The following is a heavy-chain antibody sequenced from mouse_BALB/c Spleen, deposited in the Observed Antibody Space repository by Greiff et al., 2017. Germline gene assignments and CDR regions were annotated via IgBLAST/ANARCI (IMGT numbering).Heavy chain of an antibody. CDR3: AREGNRYDASYAMDY. CDR2: ISYDGSN. CDR1: GYSITSGYY. J-gene: IGHJ4*01. Sequence: EVQLQESGPGLVKPSQSLSLTCSVTGYSITSGYYWNWIRQFPGNKLEWMGYISYDGSNNYNPSLKNRISITRDTSKNQFFLKLNSVTTEDTATYYCAREGNRYDASYAMDYWGQGTSVTVSS. V-gene: IGHV3-6*02. D-gene: IGHD2-14*01.